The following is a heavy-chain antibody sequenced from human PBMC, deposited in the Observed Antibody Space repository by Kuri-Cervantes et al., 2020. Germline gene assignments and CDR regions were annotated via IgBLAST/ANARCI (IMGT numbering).Heavy chain of an antibody. Sequence: SDPTLVKPTQTLTLTCTFSGFSLSTSGMCVSWIRQPPGKALEWLALIYWDDDKRYSPSLKSRLTITKDTSKNQVVLTMTNMDPVDTATYYCAHYEWDANYYYYMDVWGKGTTVTVSS. CDR2: IYWDDDK. CDR3: AHYEWDANYYYYMDV. D-gene: IGHD2-8*01. CDR1: GFSLSTSGMC. J-gene: IGHJ6*03. V-gene: IGHV2-5*08.